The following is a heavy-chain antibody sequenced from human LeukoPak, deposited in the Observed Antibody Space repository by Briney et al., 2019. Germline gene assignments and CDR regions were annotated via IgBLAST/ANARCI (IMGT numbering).Heavy chain of an antibody. D-gene: IGHD6-19*01. V-gene: IGHV3-21*01. CDR3: ATEYSSGWYSGSFGDY. J-gene: IGHJ4*02. CDR2: ISSSSSYI. CDR1: GFTFSSYS. Sequence: GGSLRLSCAASGFTFSSYSMNWVRQAPGQGLEWVSSISSSSSYIYYADSVKGRFTISRDNAKNSLYLQMNSLRAEDTAVYYCATEYSSGWYSGSFGDYWGQGTLVTVSS.